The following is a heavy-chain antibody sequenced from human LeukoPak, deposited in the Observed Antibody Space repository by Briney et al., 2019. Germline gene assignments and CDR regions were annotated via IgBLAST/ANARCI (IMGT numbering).Heavy chain of an antibody. CDR2: IYYSGST. CDR1: GGSISSYY. J-gene: IGHJ5*02. V-gene: IGHV4-59*01. CDR3: AREATVVRGVDTWFDP. Sequence: SETLSLTCTVSGGSISSYYWSWIRQPPGKGLEWIGYIYYSGSTNYNPSLKSRVTISVDTSKNQFSLKQSSVTAADTAVYYCAREATVVRGVDTWFDPWGQGTLVTVSS. D-gene: IGHD3-10*01.